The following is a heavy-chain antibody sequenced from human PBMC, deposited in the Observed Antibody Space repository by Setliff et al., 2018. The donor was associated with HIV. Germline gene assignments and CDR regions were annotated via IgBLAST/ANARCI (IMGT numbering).Heavy chain of an antibody. D-gene: IGHD6-13*01. Sequence: PSETLSLTCIVSGGSISSYYWSWIRQSAGKELEWIGRIHTSGNIRYNPSLQSRVTMSTDTSNNQFSLEMTSVTAADTAVYYCARGVAAAGALMDVWGKGTTVTVSS. CDR1: GGSISSYY. V-gene: IGHV4-4*07. CDR2: IHTSGNI. CDR3: ARGVAAAGALMDV. J-gene: IGHJ6*03.